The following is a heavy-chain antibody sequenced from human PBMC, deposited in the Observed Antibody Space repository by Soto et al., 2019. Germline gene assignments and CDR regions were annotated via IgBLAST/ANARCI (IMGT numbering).Heavy chain of an antibody. CDR2: VIPIFRTT. D-gene: IGHD3-22*01. CDR1: GGTFSSYI. CDR3: ARGWEFYGISDRLGDFAT. Sequence: QVQLVQSGSEVRKPGSSVKVSCKTSGGTFSSYITTWVRQAPGEGLEWMGGVIPIFRTTHVAQRLQGRVTITADESTATVYMELSILRSEDTAVYYCARGWEFYGISDRLGDFATWGQGTVVTVSS. J-gene: IGHJ1*01. V-gene: IGHV1-69*01.